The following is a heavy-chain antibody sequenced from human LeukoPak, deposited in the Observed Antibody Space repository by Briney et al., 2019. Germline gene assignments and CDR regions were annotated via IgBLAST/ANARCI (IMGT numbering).Heavy chain of an antibody. CDR1: GYTFTGYY. J-gene: IGHJ5*02. D-gene: IGHD5-12*01. V-gene: IGHV1-2*02. CDR2: INPNSGGT. CDR3: ARGWDSGYDVNWFDP. Sequence: GASVKVSCKASGYTFTGYYMHWVRQAPGQGFERMGWINPNSGGTNYAQKFQGGVTMTRDMSISTAYMELSRLTSDDTAVYFCARGWDSGYDVNWFDPWGQGTLVTVSS.